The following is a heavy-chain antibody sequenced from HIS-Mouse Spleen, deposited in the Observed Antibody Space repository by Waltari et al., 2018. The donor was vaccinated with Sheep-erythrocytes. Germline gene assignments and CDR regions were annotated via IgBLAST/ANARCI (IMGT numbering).Heavy chain of an antibody. CDR1: GYTFTGYY. V-gene: IGHV1-2*02. CDR2: INPNSGGT. J-gene: IGHJ3*02. Sequence: QVQLVQSGAEVKKPGASVKVSCKASGYTFTGYYMHWVRQAPGQGLEWMGWINPNSGGTNDAQKFQGRVTMTRDTSISTAYMELSRLRSDDTAVYYCARGGVTDAFDIWGQGTMVTVSS. CDR3: ARGGVTDAFDI.